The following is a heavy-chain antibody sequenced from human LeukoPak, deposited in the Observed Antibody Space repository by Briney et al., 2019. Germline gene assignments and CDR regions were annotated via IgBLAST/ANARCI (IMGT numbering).Heavy chain of an antibody. CDR3: TRDWRWDAHDY. CDR1: ALTFVSSW. J-gene: IGHJ4*02. Sequence: GGSLRLSGAPAALTFVSSWRSCGRQAPGKGLEWVANIKPDGSEKYYVDSVKGRFTISRDNAKNSLYMHMNSLRADDTAVYYCTRDWRWDAHDYWGQGTLVTVSS. D-gene: IGHD1-26*01. CDR2: IKPDGSEK. V-gene: IGHV3-7*01.